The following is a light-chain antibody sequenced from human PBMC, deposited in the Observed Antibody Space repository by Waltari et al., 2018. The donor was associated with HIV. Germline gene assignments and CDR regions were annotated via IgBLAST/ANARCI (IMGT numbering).Light chain of an antibody. V-gene: IGLV2-14*01. CDR2: EVT. CDR3: SSYTKSGIVV. J-gene: IGLJ2*01. Sequence: QSALTQPASVSGSPGQSVIISCTGSTSDIAYYNYVPWYQQQSDKAPKALIYEVTNRASGIPSRFSGSTASNAAYLTISGLQTDDEGDYFCSSYTKSGIVVVGGGTTVIVL. CDR1: TSDIAYYNY.